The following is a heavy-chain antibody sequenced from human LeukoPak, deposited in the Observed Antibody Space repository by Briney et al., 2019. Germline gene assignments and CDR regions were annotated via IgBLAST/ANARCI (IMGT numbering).Heavy chain of an antibody. CDR3: ARAGYSYGHRAFDI. D-gene: IGHD5-18*01. CDR2: INHSGST. CDR1: GGSFSGYY. J-gene: IGHJ3*02. V-gene: IGHV4-34*01. Sequence: SETLSLTCAVYGGSFSGYYWSWIRQPPGKGLEWIGEINHSGSTNYNPSLKSRVTISVDTSKNQFSLKLSSVTAADTAVHYCARAGYSYGHRAFDIWGQGTMVTVSS.